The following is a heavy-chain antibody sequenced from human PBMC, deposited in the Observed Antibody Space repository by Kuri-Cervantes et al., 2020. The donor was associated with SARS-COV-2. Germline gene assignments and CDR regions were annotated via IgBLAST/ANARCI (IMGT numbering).Heavy chain of an antibody. CDR1: GFTFSSYA. CDR2: ISYDGSNK. D-gene: IGHD4-11*01. CDR3: ARDRATVTTLNVMDV. Sequence: GGSLRLSCAASGFTFSSYAMHWVRQAPGKGLEWVAVISYDGSNKYYADAVKGRFTISRDKSKNTLFLQMNRLSAEDTAVHYCARDRATVTTLNVMDVWGQGTTVTVSS. J-gene: IGHJ6*02. V-gene: IGHV3-30-3*01.